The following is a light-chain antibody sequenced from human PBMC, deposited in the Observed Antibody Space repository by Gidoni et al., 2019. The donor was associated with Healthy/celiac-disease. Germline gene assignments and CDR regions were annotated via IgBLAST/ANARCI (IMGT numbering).Light chain of an antibody. J-gene: IGLJ3*02. CDR2: EVS. CDR3: CSYAGSSTWV. Sequence: QSAMTQPGSVAGSTGQSITISCTGTSSDVGSYNLVSWYQQHPGKAPKLMIYEVSKRPSGVSNRFSGSKSGNTASLTISGLQAEDEADYYCCSYAGSSTWVFGGGTKLTVL. V-gene: IGLV2-23*02. CDR1: SSDVGSYNL.